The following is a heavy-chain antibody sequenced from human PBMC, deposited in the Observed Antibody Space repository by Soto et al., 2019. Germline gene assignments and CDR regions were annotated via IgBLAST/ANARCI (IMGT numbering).Heavy chain of an antibody. Sequence: EVQLVESGGGLVRPGGSLRLSCVASGFSSTYYWMNWVRQAPGKGLEWVANIKPEGSEKYYVDSVKGRFTISRDNAKNSLFLQMTSLRAEDTAVYYCARFPIQLQTRDFYDFDYWGQGVLVTVSA. CDR3: ARFPIQLQTRDFYDFDY. CDR2: IKPEGSEK. D-gene: IGHD5-18*01. CDR1: GFSSTYYW. V-gene: IGHV3-7*01. J-gene: IGHJ4*02.